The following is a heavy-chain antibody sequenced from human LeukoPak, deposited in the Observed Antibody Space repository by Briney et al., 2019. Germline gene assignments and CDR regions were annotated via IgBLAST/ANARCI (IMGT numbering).Heavy chain of an antibody. D-gene: IGHD5-18*01. Sequence: PSETLSLTCIVSGGSIRNYYWNWIRQSPGKGLEWIGFIHYSGSTYYRPTLKSRVTMSVDTSKNQFSLKLTSVTAADTAVYYCARGGDSSGYLNHYYYGTDVWGQGTTVTVSS. CDR1: GGSIRNYY. CDR2: IHYSGST. V-gene: IGHV4-59*01. CDR3: ARGGDSSGYLNHYYYGTDV. J-gene: IGHJ6*02.